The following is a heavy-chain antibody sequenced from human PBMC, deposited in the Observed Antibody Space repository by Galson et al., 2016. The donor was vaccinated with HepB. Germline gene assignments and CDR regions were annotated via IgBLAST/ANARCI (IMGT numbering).Heavy chain of an antibody. CDR3: ARGISEQLKPSAYYYYVDV. V-gene: IGHV6-1*01. Sequence: CAISGDSVSSNSASWNFIRQSPSRGLEWLGRTYYRSTWYNDYAVSVRSRITIDPDTSKNQFSLQLNSVTPEDTAVYYCARGISEQLKPSAYYYYVDVWGKGTTVTVSS. CDR1: GDSVSSNSAS. D-gene: IGHD1-1*01. J-gene: IGHJ6*03. CDR2: TYYRSTWYN.